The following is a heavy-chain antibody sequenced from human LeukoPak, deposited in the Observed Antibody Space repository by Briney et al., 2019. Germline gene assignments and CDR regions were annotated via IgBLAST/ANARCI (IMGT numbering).Heavy chain of an antibody. D-gene: IGHD2-2*01. Sequence: ASVKVSCKASGYTFTSYYMHWVRQAPGQGLEWMGIINPSGGSTSYAQKFQGRVTMTRDMSTSTVYMELSSLRSEDTVVYYCATAAARYNWFDPWGQGTLVTVSS. J-gene: IGHJ5*02. CDR3: ATAAARYNWFDP. CDR2: INPSGGST. CDR1: GYTFTSYY. V-gene: IGHV1-46*01.